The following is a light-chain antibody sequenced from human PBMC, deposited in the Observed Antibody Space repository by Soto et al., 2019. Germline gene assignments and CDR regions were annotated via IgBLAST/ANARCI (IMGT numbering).Light chain of an antibody. CDR3: QQYYTYPLT. V-gene: IGKV1D-16*01. CDR2: AAS. J-gene: IGKJ1*01. CDR1: QGISSW. Sequence: DIQVTQSPSSLSASVGDRVTITCRASQGISSWLAWYQQKPEKAPKSLIYAASSLQSGVPSRFSGSGSGTDFTLTISGLQPEDFETYYCQQYYTYPLTFGQGTKVDIK.